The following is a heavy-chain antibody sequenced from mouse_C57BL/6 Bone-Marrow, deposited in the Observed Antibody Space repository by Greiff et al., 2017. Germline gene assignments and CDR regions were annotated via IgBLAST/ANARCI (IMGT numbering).Heavy chain of an antibody. CDR3: ARRTTVVPRYFDV. CDR2: ISNGGGST. CDR1: GFTFSDYY. D-gene: IGHD1-1*01. V-gene: IGHV5-12*01. Sequence: EVKLQESGGGLVQPGGSLKLSCAASGFTFSDYYMYWVRQTPEKRLEWVAYISNGGGSTYYPDTVKGRFTISRDNAKNTLYLQMSRLKSKDTAMYYCARRTTVVPRYFDVWGTGTTVTVSS. J-gene: IGHJ1*03.